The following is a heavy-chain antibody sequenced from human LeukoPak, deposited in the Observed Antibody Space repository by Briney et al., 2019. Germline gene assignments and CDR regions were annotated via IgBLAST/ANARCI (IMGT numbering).Heavy chain of an antibody. D-gene: IGHD2-2*02. CDR2: IYYSEST. V-gene: IGHV4-39*07. CDR1: GGSISSSSYY. Sequence: SETLSLTCTVSGGSISSSSYYWGWIRQPPGKGLEWIGSIYYSESTYYNPSLKSRVTISVDTSKNQFSLKLSSVTAADTAVYYCARTPLDNIVVVPAAIRVWGQGTLVTVSS. CDR3: ARTPLDNIVVVPAAIRV. J-gene: IGHJ4*02.